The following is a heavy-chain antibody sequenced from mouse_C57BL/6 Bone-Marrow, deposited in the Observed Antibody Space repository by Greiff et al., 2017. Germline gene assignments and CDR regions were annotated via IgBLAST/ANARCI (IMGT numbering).Heavy chain of an antibody. Sequence: VQLQQSGPELVKPGASVKISCKASGYAFSSSWMNWVKQRPGKGLEWIGRIYPGDGDTNYNGKFKGKATLTADKSSSTAYMQLSSLTSEDSAVXFCARGDYYGSSYLYYFDYWGQGTTLTVSS. CDR3: ARGDYYGSSYLYYFDY. J-gene: IGHJ2*01. V-gene: IGHV1-82*01. CDR2: IYPGDGDT. CDR1: GYAFSSSW. D-gene: IGHD1-1*01.